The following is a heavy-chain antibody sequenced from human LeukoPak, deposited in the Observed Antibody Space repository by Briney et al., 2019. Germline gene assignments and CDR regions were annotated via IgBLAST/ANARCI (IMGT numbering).Heavy chain of an antibody. CDR1: GFTVSSNY. V-gene: IGHV3-66*01. Sequence: GGSLRLSCAVSGFTVSSNYMSWVRQAPGKGLEWVSVIYSGGSTYYAESVKGRFTISRDNSKNTLYLQMNSLRAEDTAVYYCASVGAYPSGSYYDYWGQGTLVTVSS. J-gene: IGHJ4*02. CDR3: ASVGAYPSGSYYDY. CDR2: IYSGGST. D-gene: IGHD1-26*01.